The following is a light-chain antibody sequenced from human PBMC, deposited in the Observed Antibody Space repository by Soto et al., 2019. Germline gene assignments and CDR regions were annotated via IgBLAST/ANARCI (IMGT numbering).Light chain of an antibody. Sequence: QSVLTQPPSVSGAPGQRVTISCTGSSSNIGAGYDVHWYQQLPGTAPKLLIYGNSNRPSGVPDRCSGSKSGTSASLDIPGLQAEDEADYYCQSYDSSLSGSYVFGTGTKLTVL. CDR3: QSYDSSLSGSYV. CDR1: SSNIGAGYD. V-gene: IGLV1-40*01. J-gene: IGLJ1*01. CDR2: GNS.